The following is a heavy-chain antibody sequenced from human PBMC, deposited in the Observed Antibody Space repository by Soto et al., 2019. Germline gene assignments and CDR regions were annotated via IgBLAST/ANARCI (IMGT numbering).Heavy chain of an antibody. V-gene: IGHV4-39*01. CDR1: GGSISSSSYY. J-gene: IGHJ6*02. CDR3: ASASSGWYLGYYYYGMDV. Sequence: SETLSLTCTVSGGSISSSSYYWGWIRQPPGKGLEWIGSIYYSGSTYYNPSLKSRVTISVDTSKNQFSLKLSSVTAADTAVYYCASASSGWYLGYYYYGMDVWGQGTTVTVSS. D-gene: IGHD6-19*01. CDR2: IYYSGST.